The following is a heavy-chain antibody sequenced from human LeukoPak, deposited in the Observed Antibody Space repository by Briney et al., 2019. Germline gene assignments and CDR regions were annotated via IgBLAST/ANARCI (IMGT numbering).Heavy chain of an antibody. CDR3: ARIYGWTTSGTYELTDY. J-gene: IGHJ4*02. CDR1: GFTFTDYY. D-gene: IGHD1-26*01. Sequence: ASVKVSCKASGFTFTDYYIHWVRQAPGQGLEWMGRINLNSGAANCAQKFQDKVTMTRDTSITTAYMELRSLTSDDTAIYYCARIYGWTTSGTYELTDYWGQGTLVTVSS. CDR2: INLNSGAA. V-gene: IGHV1-2*06.